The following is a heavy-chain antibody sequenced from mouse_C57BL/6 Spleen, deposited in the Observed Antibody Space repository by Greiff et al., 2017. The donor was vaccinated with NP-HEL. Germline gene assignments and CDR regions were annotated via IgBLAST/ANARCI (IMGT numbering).Heavy chain of an antibody. V-gene: IGHV10-1*01. CDR1: GFSFNTYA. Sequence: DAGGGLVQPKGSLKLSCAASGFSFNTYAMNWVRQAPGKGLEWVARIRSKSNNYATYYADSVKDRFTISRDDSESMLYLQMNNLKTEDTAMYYCGRHRDSSGYYAMDYWGQGTSVTVSS. D-gene: IGHD3-2*02. J-gene: IGHJ4*01. CDR2: IRSKSNNYAT. CDR3: GRHRDSSGYYAMDY.